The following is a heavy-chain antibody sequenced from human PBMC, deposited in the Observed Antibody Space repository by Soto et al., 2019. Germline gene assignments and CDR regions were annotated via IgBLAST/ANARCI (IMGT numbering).Heavy chain of an antibody. D-gene: IGHD2-15*01. J-gene: IGHJ6*02. CDR1: GGSISSGGYY. V-gene: IGHV4-31*03. CDR2: IYYSGST. Sequence: QVQLQESGPGLVKPSQTLSLTCTVSGGSISSGGYYWSWIRQHPGKALEWIGYIYYSGSTCYNPSIKSRVTISVDTSKNKFSLKLSSVTAADTAVYYCARDRASAAYYYYGMDVWGQGTTVTVSS. CDR3: ARDRASAAYYYYGMDV.